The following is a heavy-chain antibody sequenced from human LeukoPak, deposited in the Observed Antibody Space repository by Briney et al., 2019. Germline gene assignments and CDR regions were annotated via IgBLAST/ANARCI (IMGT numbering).Heavy chain of an antibody. Sequence: PSETLSLTCTVSGGSISSYYWSWIRQPAGKGLEWIGRIYTSGSTNYNPSLKSRVTMSVDTSKNQFSLKLSSVTAADTAVYYCARDPGYYYDSSGYHYWYFDLWGRGTLVTVSS. CDR1: GGSISSYY. CDR2: IYTSGST. D-gene: IGHD3-22*01. CDR3: ARDPGYYYDSSGYHYWYFDL. V-gene: IGHV4-4*07. J-gene: IGHJ2*01.